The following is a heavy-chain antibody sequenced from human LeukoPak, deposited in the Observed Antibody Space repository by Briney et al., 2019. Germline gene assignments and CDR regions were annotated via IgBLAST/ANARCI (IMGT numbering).Heavy chain of an antibody. D-gene: IGHD6-13*01. J-gene: IGHJ4*02. CDR2: IKSKTDGGTT. CDR1: GFTFSSYG. V-gene: IGHV3-15*01. CDR3: TTPIAAAGHSDY. Sequence: GGSLRLSCAASGFTFSSYGMHWVRQAPGKGLEWVGRIKSKTDGGTTAYAASVKGRFTISRDDSKNTLYLQMNSLKSEDTAVYYCTTPIAAAGHSDYWGQGTLVTVSS.